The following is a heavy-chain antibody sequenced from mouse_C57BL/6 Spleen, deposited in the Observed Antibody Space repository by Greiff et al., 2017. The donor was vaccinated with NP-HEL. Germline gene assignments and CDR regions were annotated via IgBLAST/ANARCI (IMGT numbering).Heavy chain of an antibody. CDR3: ARWLLNWYFDV. CDR1: GYAFTNYL. CDR2: INPGSGGT. J-gene: IGHJ1*03. Sequence: VQLQQSGAELVRPGTSVKVSCKASGYAFTNYLIEWVKQRPGQGLEWIGVINPGSGGTNYNEKFKGKATLTADKSSSTAYMQLSSLTSEDSAVYFCARWLLNWYFDVWGTGTTVTVSS. V-gene: IGHV1-54*01. D-gene: IGHD2-3*01.